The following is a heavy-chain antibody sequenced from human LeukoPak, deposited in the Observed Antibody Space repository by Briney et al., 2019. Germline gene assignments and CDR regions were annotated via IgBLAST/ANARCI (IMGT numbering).Heavy chain of an antibody. CDR2: IGGSGNYI. V-gene: IGHV3-21*01. CDR1: GFTFSRYS. CDR3: ARATTEAGIAAAGTGY. D-gene: IGHD6-13*01. Sequence: GGSLRLSCAASGFTFSRYSMDWVRQAPGKGLEWVSSIGGSGNYIYYADSVKGRFTISRDNAKNSLYLQMNSLRAEDTAVYYCARATTEAGIAAAGTGYWGQGTLVTVSS. J-gene: IGHJ4*02.